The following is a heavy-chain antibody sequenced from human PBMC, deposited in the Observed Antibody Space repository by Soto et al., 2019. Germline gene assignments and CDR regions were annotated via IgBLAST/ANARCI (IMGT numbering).Heavy chain of an antibody. CDR3: AKAGYSNNYNYGLDV. CDR1: GATFRSYG. CDR2: ISSDGGNK. Sequence: QEQLVESGGGVVQPGRSLRLSCAASGATFRSYGMYWVRQAPGKGLEWVALISSDGGNKYYADSVKGRFTIARDNSQNTVYLQIDTLRTEDTAVYYCAKAGYSNNYNYGLDVWGQGTTVTVSS. J-gene: IGHJ6*02. D-gene: IGHD4-4*01. V-gene: IGHV3-30*18.